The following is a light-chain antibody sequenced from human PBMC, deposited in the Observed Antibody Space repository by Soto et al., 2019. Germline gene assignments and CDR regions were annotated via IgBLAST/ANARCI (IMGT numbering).Light chain of an antibody. CDR1: QTIASRY. Sequence: EIVLTQSPGTLSLSPGERATLSCRASQTIASRYLAWYQHQPGQAPRLLIYCTFARAPGMPDRYSGGGSGTRFTIAISRLEHEDFAVYYFQQYDTSPPTFSQGTRLHI. CDR3: QQYDTSPPT. J-gene: IGKJ5*01. CDR2: CTF. V-gene: IGKV3-20*01.